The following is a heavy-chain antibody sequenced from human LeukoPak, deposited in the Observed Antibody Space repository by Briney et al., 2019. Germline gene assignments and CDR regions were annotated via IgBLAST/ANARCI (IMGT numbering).Heavy chain of an antibody. J-gene: IGHJ4*02. V-gene: IGHV1-8*01. Sequence: ASVRVSCKASGYTFRSYDINWVRQATGQGLEWMGWMNPDSGNTGYAQNFQGRVTMTSNTSITTAYMELTSLRSEDTAVYYCARGSFRGYCLDTSCYTINYWGQGTLVTVPS. CDR2: MNPDSGNT. CDR3: ARGSFRGYCLDTSCYTINY. CDR1: GYTFRSYD. D-gene: IGHD2-2*02.